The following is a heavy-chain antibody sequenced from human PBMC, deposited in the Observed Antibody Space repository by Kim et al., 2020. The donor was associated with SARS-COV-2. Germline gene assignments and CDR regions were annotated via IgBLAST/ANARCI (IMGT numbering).Heavy chain of an antibody. J-gene: IGHJ4*02. CDR3: AKGSVSSPRGFDY. CDR2: ISGSGGST. V-gene: IGHV3-23*01. CDR1: GFTFSSYA. Sequence: GGSLRLSCAASGFTFSSYAISWVRQAPGKGLEWVSAISGSGGSTYYADSVKGRFTISRDNSKNTLYLQVNSLRAEDTAVYYCAKGSVSSPRGFDYWGQGTLVTVSS. D-gene: IGHD3-10*01.